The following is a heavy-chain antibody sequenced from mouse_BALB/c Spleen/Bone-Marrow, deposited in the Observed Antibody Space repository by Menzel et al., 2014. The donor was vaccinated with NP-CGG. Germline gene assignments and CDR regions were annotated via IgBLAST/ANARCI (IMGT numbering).Heavy chain of an antibody. V-gene: IGHV1S81*02. CDR3: TKGSYVSSQYYFDY. J-gene: IGHJ2*01. CDR2: INPSNGGT. D-gene: IGHD1-1*01. CDR1: GYTFTSFY. Sequence: QVQLQQPGAELVKPGASVKLSCKASGYTFTSFYMYWVKQRPGQGLEWIGGINPSNGGTNFNEKFKSKATLTLDKSSSTAYMQLSSLTSEDSAVYYCTKGSYVSSQYYFDYWGQGTTLTVSS.